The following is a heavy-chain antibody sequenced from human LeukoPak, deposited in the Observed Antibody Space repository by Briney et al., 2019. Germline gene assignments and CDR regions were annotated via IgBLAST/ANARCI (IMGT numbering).Heavy chain of an antibody. CDR1: GFTFSSYG. V-gene: IGHV3-30*18. D-gene: IGHD1-1*01. CDR2: ISYDGSNK. Sequence: GRSLRLSCAASGFTFSSYGMHWVRQAPGKGLEWVAVISYDGSNKYYADSVKGRFTISRDNSKNTLYLQMNSLRAEDTAVYYCAKDSSVLYYYYGMDVWGQGTTATVSS. CDR3: AKDSSVLYYYYGMDV. J-gene: IGHJ6*02.